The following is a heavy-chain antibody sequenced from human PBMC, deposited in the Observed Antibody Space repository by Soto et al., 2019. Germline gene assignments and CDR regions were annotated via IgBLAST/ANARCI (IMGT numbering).Heavy chain of an antibody. J-gene: IGHJ4*02. V-gene: IGHV3-11*06. CDR1: GFTFSDYY. Sequence: GGSLRLSCAASGFTFSDYYMSWIRQAPGKGLEWVSYISSSSSYTNYADSVKDRFTISRDNANNSLYLQMNSLRAEDTAVYYGARGYYYDLWSGYYTDSPPFDYWGQGTLVTVSS. D-gene: IGHD3-3*01. CDR2: ISSSSSYT. CDR3: ARGYYYDLWSGYYTDSPPFDY.